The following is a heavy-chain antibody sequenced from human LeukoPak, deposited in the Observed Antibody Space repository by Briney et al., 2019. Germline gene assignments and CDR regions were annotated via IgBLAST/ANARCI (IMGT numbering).Heavy chain of an antibody. V-gene: IGHV4-59*12. CDR2: IYYSGST. CDR3: AREDDSSGYYYGFDY. J-gene: IGHJ4*02. D-gene: IGHD3-22*01. Sequence: PSETLSLTCTVSGGSISSYYWSWIRQPPGKGLEWMGYIYYSGSTNYNPSLKSRVTISVDTSKNQFSLKLSSVTAADTAVYYCAREDDSSGYYYGFDYWGQGTLVTVSS. CDR1: GGSISSYY.